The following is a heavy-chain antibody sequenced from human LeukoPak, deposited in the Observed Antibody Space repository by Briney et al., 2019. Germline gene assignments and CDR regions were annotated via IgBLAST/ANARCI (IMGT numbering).Heavy chain of an antibody. CDR2: ISSSGSTI. Sequence: GGSLRLSCAASGFTFSDYYMSWIRLAPGKGLEWVSYISSSGSTIYYADSVKGRFTISRDNAKNSLYLQMNSLRAEDTAVYYCHSMEYQLPRPPWYFDLWGRGTLVTVSS. CDR3: HSMEYQLPRPPWYFDL. J-gene: IGHJ2*01. V-gene: IGHV3-11*04. D-gene: IGHD2-2*01. CDR1: GFTFSDYY.